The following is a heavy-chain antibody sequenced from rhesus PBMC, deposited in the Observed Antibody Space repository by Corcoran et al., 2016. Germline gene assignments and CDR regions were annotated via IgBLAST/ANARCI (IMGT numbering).Heavy chain of an antibody. CDR2: IDSGGGST. D-gene: IGHD2-21*01. CDR3: AKVSGCTGSGCLWAFDY. V-gene: IGHV3S42*01. Sequence: EVQLVESGGGLAKPGGSLRLSCAASGFTFSSYWMNWVRQTPGEGLECISAIDSGGGSTDYADSVKGRFTISRDNSKNTLSLQMNSLRAEDTAVYYCAKVSGCTGSGCLWAFDYWGQGVLVTVSS. CDR1: GFTFSSYW. J-gene: IGHJ4*01.